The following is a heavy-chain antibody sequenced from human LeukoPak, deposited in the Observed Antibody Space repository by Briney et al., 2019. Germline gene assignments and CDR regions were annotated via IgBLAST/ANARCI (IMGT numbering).Heavy chain of an antibody. CDR2: ISGSGGST. CDR1: GFTFSSYG. CDR3: AKEGTYYYGSGSYPVNPWGHYYYMDV. Sequence: GGTLRLSCAASGFTFSSYGMGWVRQAPGKGLEWVSAISGSGGSTYYADSVKGRFTISRDNSKNTLYLQMNSLRAEDTAVYYCAKEGTYYYGSGSYPVNPWGHYYYMDVWGKGTTVTISS. V-gene: IGHV3-23*01. J-gene: IGHJ6*03. D-gene: IGHD3-10*01.